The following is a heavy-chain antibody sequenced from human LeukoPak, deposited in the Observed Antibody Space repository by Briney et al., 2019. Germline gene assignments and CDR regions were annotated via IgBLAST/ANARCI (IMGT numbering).Heavy chain of an antibody. CDR3: ARGGFGIVVVSAIDY. D-gene: IGHD2-21*01. V-gene: IGHV3-74*01. CDR2: INSDGSST. CDR1: GFTFSSYA. J-gene: IGHJ4*02. Sequence: PGGSLRLSCAASGFTFSSYAMSWVRQAPGKGLVWVSRINSDGSSTTYADSVKGRFTMSRDNAKNTLYLQMNSLRAEDTAVYYCARGGFGIVVVSAIDYWGQGTLVTVSS.